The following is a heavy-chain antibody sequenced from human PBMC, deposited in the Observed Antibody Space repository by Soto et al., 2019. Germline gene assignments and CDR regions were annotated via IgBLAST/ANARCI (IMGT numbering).Heavy chain of an antibody. Sequence: QVQLQESGPGLVKPSQTLSLTCTVSGGSMNSGGYCWNWIRQHPGEGLEWIGCISYGGTTSYNPSLKSRLTISVDTSKNQFSLMLNSVTAADTAVYHCSRGILVWGQVTLITVSS. CDR3: SRGILV. D-gene: IGHD2-15*01. V-gene: IGHV4-31*03. CDR1: GGSMNSGGYC. CDR2: ISYGGTT. J-gene: IGHJ4*02.